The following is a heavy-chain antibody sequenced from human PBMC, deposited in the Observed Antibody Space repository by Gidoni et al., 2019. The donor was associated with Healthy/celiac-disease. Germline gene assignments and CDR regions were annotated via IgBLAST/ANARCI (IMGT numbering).Heavy chain of an antibody. Sequence: EVQLVESGGGLVKPGGSLRLSCAASGFPFSNAWMNWVRQAPGKGLEWVGRIKSKTDGGTTDYAATVKGRFTISRDDSKNTLYLQMNSLKTEDTAVYYCTTDNGPQSGPLFDYWGQGTLVTVSS. CDR2: IKSKTDGGTT. J-gene: IGHJ4*02. D-gene: IGHD1-1*01. CDR1: GFPFSNAW. CDR3: TTDNGPQSGPLFDY. V-gene: IGHV3-15*07.